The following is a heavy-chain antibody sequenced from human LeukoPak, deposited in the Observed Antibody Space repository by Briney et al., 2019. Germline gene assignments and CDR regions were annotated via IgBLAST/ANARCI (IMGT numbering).Heavy chain of an antibody. D-gene: IGHD5-12*01. J-gene: IGHJ4*02. Sequence: SETLSLTCAVYGGSFSGFYWRWIRQPPGEGREWIGEINHSGSTNNNPPLKSRVTISDDTSKNQYPLKLRSVTAANTAVYYRARAAPVSGYDNGENFDYWGQGTLVTVSS. CDR1: GGSFSGFY. CDR3: ARAAPVSGYDNGENFDY. CDR2: INHSGST. V-gene: IGHV4-34*01.